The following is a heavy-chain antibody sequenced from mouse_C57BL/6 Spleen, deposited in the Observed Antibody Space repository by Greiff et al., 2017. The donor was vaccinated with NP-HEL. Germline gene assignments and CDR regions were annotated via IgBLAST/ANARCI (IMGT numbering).Heavy chain of an antibody. D-gene: IGHD2-4*01. CDR3: ARVDYHWYFDV. Sequence: QVQLKQPGAELVRPGSSVKLSCKASGYTFTSYWMHWVKQRPIQGLEWIGNIDPSDSETHYNQKFKDKATLTVDKSSSTAYMQLSSLTSEDSAVYYCARVDYHWYFDVWGTGTTVTVSS. CDR1: GYTFTSYW. J-gene: IGHJ1*03. CDR2: IDPSDSET. V-gene: IGHV1-52*01.